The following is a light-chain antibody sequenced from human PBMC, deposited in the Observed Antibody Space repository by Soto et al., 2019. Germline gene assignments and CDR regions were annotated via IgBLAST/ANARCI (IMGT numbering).Light chain of an antibody. CDR3: QQFSTSLLFT. CDR1: QTVSSRY. Sequence: IVLTQSPGTLSLSPGERATLSCRTSQTVSSRYSAWYQQKPGQAPRLLIYDVSSRATGIPDRFSGSGSGTHFTLTIIRLEPEDSAVYYCQQFSTSLLFTFGPGTKVEIK. J-gene: IGKJ3*01. CDR2: DVS. V-gene: IGKV3-20*01.